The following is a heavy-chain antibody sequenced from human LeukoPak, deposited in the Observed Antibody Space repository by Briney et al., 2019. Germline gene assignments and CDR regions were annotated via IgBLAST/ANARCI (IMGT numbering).Heavy chain of an antibody. Sequence: GESLKISCKGSGYSFTSYWIGWVRQMPGKGLEWMGIIYPGDSDTRYSPSFQGQVTISADKSISTAYLQWSSLKASDTAMYYCARPNYYDSSGYSYDAFDIWGQGTMVTASS. D-gene: IGHD3-22*01. CDR1: GYSFTSYW. CDR3: ARPNYYDSSGYSYDAFDI. J-gene: IGHJ3*02. CDR2: IYPGDSDT. V-gene: IGHV5-51*01.